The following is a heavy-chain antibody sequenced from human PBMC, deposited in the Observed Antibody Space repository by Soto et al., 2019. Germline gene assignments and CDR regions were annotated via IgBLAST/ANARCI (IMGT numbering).Heavy chain of an antibody. CDR2: ITDSGGDT. Sequence: EVQLLESGGGLVQPGGSLRLSCAASGYTFSTYAMSWVRQAPGQGLEWVSAITDSGGDTYHADSVKGRFTISRDNSKNTLFLQMNSLRADDTAVYYCAKGSSGSRPYYFDFWGQGTLVTVFS. CDR1: GYTFSTYA. V-gene: IGHV3-23*01. CDR3: AKGSSGSRPYYFDF. D-gene: IGHD3-22*01. J-gene: IGHJ4*02.